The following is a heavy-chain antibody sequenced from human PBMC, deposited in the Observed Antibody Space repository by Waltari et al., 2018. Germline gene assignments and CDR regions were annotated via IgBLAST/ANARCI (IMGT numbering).Heavy chain of an antibody. J-gene: IGHJ6*02. V-gene: IGHV3-53*01. D-gene: IGHD6-13*01. CDR2: IYSGGST. Sequence: EVRLVESGGGLLQPGGALRRSCAASGFLVSSNSISWGRQAPGKGLGVVSVIYSGGSTYYADSVKGRFTISRDNSKNTLFLQMNSLRAEDTAVYYCASSIAAAGIRVSNYYYGMDVWGQGTTVTVSS. CDR3: ASSIAAAGIRVSNYYYGMDV. CDR1: GFLVSSNS.